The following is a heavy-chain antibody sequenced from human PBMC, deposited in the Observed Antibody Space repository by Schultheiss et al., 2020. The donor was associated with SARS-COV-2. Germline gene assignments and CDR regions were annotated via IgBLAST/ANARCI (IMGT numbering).Heavy chain of an antibody. Sequence: GGSLRLSCAASGFTFSSYSMNWVRQAPGKGLQWVANIKQDGSVQHYVDSVRGRFIISRDNAKNSLDLQMNSLRVDDTAVYYCAKDLDFPVWGKGTTVTVSS. J-gene: IGHJ6*04. CDR2: IKQDGSVQ. CDR3: AKDLDFPV. D-gene: IGHD3-3*01. V-gene: IGHV3-7*03. CDR1: GFTFSSYS.